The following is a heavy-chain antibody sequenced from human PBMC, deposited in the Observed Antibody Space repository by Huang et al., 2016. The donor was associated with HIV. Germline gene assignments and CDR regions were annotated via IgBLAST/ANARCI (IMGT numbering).Heavy chain of an antibody. Sequence: QVPLRQWGAGLVKHSETLSLTCAVYGGSFSGNYWTWIRQSPGKGLEWIGEIKHIGKTNYQPSLKSRVTISKDTAKNQFSLRLTSVSAADTGVYFCAREKAADSAWYGVYYFDYWGEGALVTVTS. D-gene: IGHD6-19*01. CDR3: AREKAADSAWYGVYYFDY. CDR1: GGSFSGNY. J-gene: IGHJ4*02. CDR2: IKHIGKT. V-gene: IGHV4-34*01.